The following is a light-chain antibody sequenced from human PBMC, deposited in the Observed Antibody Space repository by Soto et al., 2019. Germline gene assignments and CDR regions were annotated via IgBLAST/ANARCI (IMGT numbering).Light chain of an antibody. CDR2: GAS. J-gene: IGKJ5*01. V-gene: IGKV3-20*01. Sequence: EIVLTQSAVTRSVSPGERXXXXCXASQSVSSNYLAWYQQKPGQAPRLLIYGASSRATGIPDRFSGSGSGTDFTLTISRLEPEDFAVYYCQQYGSSPMTFGQGTRLEIK. CDR1: QSVSSNY. CDR3: QQYGSSPMT.